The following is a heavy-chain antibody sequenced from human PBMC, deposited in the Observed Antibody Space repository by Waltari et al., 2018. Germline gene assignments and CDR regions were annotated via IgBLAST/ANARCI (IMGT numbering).Heavy chain of an antibody. D-gene: IGHD2-15*01. J-gene: IGHJ6*03. Sequence: QVQLQESGPGLVKPSETLSLNCTVSGGSISSYYWSWIRQPAGKGLEWIGRIYTSGSTNYNPSLKSRVTMSVDTSKNQFSLKLSSVTAADTAVYYCARGPLLDGGSILAMDVWGKGTTVTISS. CDR1: GGSISSYY. CDR2: IYTSGST. V-gene: IGHV4-4*07. CDR3: ARGPLLDGGSILAMDV.